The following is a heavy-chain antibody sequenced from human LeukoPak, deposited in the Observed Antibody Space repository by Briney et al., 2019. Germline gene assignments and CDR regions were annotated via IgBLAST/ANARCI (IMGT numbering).Heavy chain of an antibody. Sequence: SETLPLTCTVSGGSISSYYWSWIRQPPGKGLEWIGYISYSGSTNYNPSLKSRVTISVDTSKHQFSLKLSAVTAADTAVYYCARGPNKFDYWGQGSLVTVSS. CDR2: ISYSGST. CDR1: GGSISSYY. V-gene: IGHV4-59*01. CDR3: ARGPNKFDY. J-gene: IGHJ4*02.